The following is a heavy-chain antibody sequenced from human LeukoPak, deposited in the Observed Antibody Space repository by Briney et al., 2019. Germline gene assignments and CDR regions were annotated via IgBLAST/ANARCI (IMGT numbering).Heavy chain of an antibody. CDR2: INPNSGGT. CDR3: ARARKPVRYCSSTSCSPTFDY. J-gene: IGHJ4*02. CDR1: GYTLTGYY. Sequence: GASVKVSCKASGYTLTGYYMHWVRQAPGQGLEWMGWINPNSGGTNYAQKFQGRVTMTRDTSISTAYMELSRLRSDDTAVYYCARARKPVRYCSSTSCSPTFDYWGQGTLVTVSS. V-gene: IGHV1-2*02. D-gene: IGHD2-2*01.